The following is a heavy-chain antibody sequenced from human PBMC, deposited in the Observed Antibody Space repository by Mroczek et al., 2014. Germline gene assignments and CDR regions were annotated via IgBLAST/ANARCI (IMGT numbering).Heavy chain of an antibody. CDR1: GYTFTGYY. CDR2: MNPNSGNT. CDR3: ARSGRILTGYYSTAGYYYYYMDV. V-gene: IGHV1-8*02. Sequence: SGAEVKKPGASVKVSCKASGYTFTGYYMHWVRQATGQGLEWMGWMNPNSGNTGYAQKFQGRVTMTRNTSISTAYMELSSLRSEDTAVYYCARSGRILTGYYSTAGYYYYYMDVWGKGTTVTVSS. D-gene: IGHD3-9*01. J-gene: IGHJ6*03.